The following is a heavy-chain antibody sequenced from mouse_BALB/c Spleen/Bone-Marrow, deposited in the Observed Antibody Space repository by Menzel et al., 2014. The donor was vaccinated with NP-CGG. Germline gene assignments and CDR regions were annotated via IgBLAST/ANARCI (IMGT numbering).Heavy chain of an antibody. V-gene: IGHV1-14*01. CDR3: ARGGSYYAVDY. CDR1: GYTFTSYV. Sequence: VQLQQSGPELVKPGASVKMSCKASGYTFTSYVMHWVKQKPGQGLEWVGYINPYNDGTNYNEKFKGKATLTPDKSSSTVYMELSSLTSEDSAVYYCARGGSYYAVDYWGQGTSVTVSS. J-gene: IGHJ4*01. CDR2: INPYNDGT.